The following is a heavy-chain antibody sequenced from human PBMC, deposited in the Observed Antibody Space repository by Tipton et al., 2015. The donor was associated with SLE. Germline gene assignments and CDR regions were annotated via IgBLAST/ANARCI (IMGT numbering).Heavy chain of an antibody. CDR2: ITSSGAGT. CDR1: GFTFNNYV. D-gene: IGHD6-6*01. J-gene: IGHJ6*03. CDR3: ARGAKHSQLVHYYYNYMDV. V-gene: IGHV3-23*01. Sequence: SLRLSCAASGFTFNNYVLHWVRQAPGKGLEWVSSITSSGAGTYYADSVKGRFTIPRENRKNTLYLEMSSLRAEDTALYYCARGAKHSQLVHYYYNYMDVWGKGAAFTVSS.